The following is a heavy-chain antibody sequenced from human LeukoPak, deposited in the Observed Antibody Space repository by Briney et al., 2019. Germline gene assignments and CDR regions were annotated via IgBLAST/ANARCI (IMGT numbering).Heavy chain of an antibody. Sequence: ASVKVSCKASGGTFSSYAISWVRQAPGQGLEWMGRIIPILGIANYAQKFQGRVTITADKSTSTAYMELSSLRSEDTAVYYCATRGLAVAGTLEDYWGQGTLVTVSS. J-gene: IGHJ4*02. D-gene: IGHD6-19*01. V-gene: IGHV1-69*04. CDR2: IIPILGIA. CDR3: ATRGLAVAGTLEDY. CDR1: GGTFSSYA.